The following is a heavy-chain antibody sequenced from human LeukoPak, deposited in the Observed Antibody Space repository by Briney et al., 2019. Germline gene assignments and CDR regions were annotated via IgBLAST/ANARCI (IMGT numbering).Heavy chain of an antibody. CDR3: ARAWGSGWEGFDY. CDR1: GFTFSSYS. J-gene: IGHJ4*02. V-gene: IGHV3-21*04. Sequence: GGSLRLSCAASGFTFSSYSMNWVRQASGKGLEWVSSISSSSSYIYYADSVKGRFTISRDNAKNSLYLQMNSLRAEDTAVYYCARAWGSGWEGFDYWGQGTLVTVSS. CDR2: ISSSSSYI. D-gene: IGHD6-19*01.